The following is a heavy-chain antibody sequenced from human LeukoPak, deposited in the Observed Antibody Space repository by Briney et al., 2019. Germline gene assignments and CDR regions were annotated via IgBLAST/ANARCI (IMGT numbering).Heavy chain of an antibody. Sequence: GGSLRLSCAASGFTFSSYWMHWVRQAPGKGLVWVSRINSDGSSTSYADSVKGRFTISRDNAKNTLYLQMNSLRAEDTAVYYCARVKGAPRNWFDPWGQGTLVTVSS. CDR2: INSDGSST. CDR3: ARVKGAPRNWFDP. V-gene: IGHV3-74*01. D-gene: IGHD1-26*01. CDR1: GFTFSSYW. J-gene: IGHJ5*02.